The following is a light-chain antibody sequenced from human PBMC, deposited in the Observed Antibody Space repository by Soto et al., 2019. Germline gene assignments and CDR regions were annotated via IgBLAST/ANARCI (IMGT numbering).Light chain of an antibody. CDR3: QQYSSHSGT. Sequence: DIQMTQSPSTLSASVGDRVIITCRASQSIDTWLAWYQHKPGRAPEVRISEATSLERGVPSRFSGSGSGTEFSLTISSLQPDDFATYYCQQYSSHSGTFGQGTNLEVK. CDR2: EAT. J-gene: IGKJ2*01. CDR1: QSIDTW. V-gene: IGKV1-5*01.